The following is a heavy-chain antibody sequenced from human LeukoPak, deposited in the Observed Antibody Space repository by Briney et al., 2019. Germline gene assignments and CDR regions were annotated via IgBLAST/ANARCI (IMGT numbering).Heavy chain of an antibody. D-gene: IGHD5-12*01. Sequence: SGGSLRLFCTGSGFRFGYYAMSGVRQAPGKGLEWVSHSSSSGSTIYYARSVKGPFTIARDNAKNSVYLQMNSLRAEDTAVYYCARGSLHSAYGFDYWGQGTLVTASS. V-gene: IGHV3-48*03. CDR2: SSSSGSTI. CDR3: ARGSLHSAYGFDY. J-gene: IGHJ4*02. CDR1: GFRFGYYA.